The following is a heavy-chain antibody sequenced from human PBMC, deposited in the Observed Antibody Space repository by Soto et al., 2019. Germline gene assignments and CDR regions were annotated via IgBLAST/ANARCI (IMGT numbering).Heavy chain of an antibody. CDR3: TTDYDILTGYFGNDAFDI. CDR1: GFTFTTAW. Sequence: GGSLRLSCAASGFTFTTAWINWVRQAPGKGLEWVGRIKSKTDGGTTDYAAPVKGRFTISRDDSKNTLYLQMNSLKTEDTAVYYCTTDYDILTGYFGNDAFDIWGQGTMVTVSS. V-gene: IGHV3-15*07. D-gene: IGHD3-9*01. J-gene: IGHJ3*02. CDR2: IKSKTDGGTT.